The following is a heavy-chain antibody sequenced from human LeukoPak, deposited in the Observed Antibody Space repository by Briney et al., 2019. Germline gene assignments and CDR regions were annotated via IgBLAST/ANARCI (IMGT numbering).Heavy chain of an antibody. D-gene: IGHD1-26*01. V-gene: IGHV3-30*03. CDR3: ARDRRSGSYYVRLFDY. CDR2: ISYDGSNK. CDR1: GFTFSSYG. Sequence: GGSLRLSCAASGFTFSSYGMHWVRQAPGKGLEWVAVISYDGSNKYYADSVKGRFTISRDNSKNTLYLQMNSLRAEDTAVYYCARDRRSGSYYVRLFDYWGQGTLVTVSS. J-gene: IGHJ4*02.